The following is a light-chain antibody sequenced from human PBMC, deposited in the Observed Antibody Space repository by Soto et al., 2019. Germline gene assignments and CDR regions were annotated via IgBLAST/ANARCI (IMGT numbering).Light chain of an antibody. CDR1: HDISDY. J-gene: IGKJ4*01. V-gene: IGKV1-33*01. Sequence: DVQMTQSPSSLSASVGDRVTITCQASHDISDYLTWYQHKPGEAPKLLIYDASKLEAGVPSRFSGRGSGTDFTFIISSLQPEDIATYYCQQYDSVPLTFGGGTKVEIK. CDR2: DAS. CDR3: QQYDSVPLT.